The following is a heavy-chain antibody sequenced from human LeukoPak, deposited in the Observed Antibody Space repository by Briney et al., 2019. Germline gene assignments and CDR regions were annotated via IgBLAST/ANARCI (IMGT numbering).Heavy chain of an antibody. Sequence: GGSLRLSCAASGFTFSSYGMHWVRQAPGKGLEWVAVIWYDGSNKYYADSVKGRFTISRDNSKNTLYLQMNSLRVEDTAEYYCAKRICTSTRCYLEYWGQGTLVTVSS. V-gene: IGHV3-33*06. CDR3: AKRICTSTRCYLEY. D-gene: IGHD2-2*01. CDR1: GFTFSSYG. J-gene: IGHJ4*02. CDR2: IWYDGSNK.